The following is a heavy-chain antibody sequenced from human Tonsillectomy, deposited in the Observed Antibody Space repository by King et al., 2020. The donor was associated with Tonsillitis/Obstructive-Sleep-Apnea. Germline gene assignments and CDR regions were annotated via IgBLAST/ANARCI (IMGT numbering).Heavy chain of an antibody. CDR1: GFTFSSYA. Sequence: VQLVESGGGLVQPGGSLRLSCAASGFTFSSYAMTWVRQAPGKGLGWVSTIIGTGGTKYYADSVKGRFTVSRDNSKNTLYLQMSSLRAEDTAVYYCAKDDGSGSYTDFWGQGTLVTVSS. CDR3: AKDDGSGSYTDF. CDR2: IIGTGGTK. D-gene: IGHD3-10*01. J-gene: IGHJ4*02. V-gene: IGHV3-23*04.